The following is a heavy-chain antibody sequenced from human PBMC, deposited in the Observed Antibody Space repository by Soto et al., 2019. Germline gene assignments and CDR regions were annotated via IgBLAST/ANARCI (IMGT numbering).Heavy chain of an antibody. J-gene: IGHJ4*02. CDR2: FYYSGST. CDR3: ARVYGDCFDY. CDR1: GCSISSYY. V-gene: IGHV4-59*01. Sequence: PSETLSLTCTVSGCSISSYYWSWIRQPPGKGLELMGYFYYSGSTYCNQCLKSRVTISVDTSKNQWSLALSHVTAADTAVYYCARVYGDCFDYWGQGTLVTVSS. D-gene: IGHD4-17*01.